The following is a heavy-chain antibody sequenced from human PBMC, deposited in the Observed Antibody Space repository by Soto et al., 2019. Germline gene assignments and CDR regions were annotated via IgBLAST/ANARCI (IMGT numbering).Heavy chain of an antibody. CDR2: INAGNGNT. Sequence: QVQLVQSGAEEKKPGASVKVSCKASGYTFTSYAMHWVRQAPGQRLEWMGWINAGNGNTKYSQKFQGRVTITRDTSASTAYMEVSRLRSEDTAVYYCARSIVVVTALDYGGQGTLVTVSS. J-gene: IGHJ4*02. CDR1: GYTFTSYA. CDR3: ARSIVVVTALDY. D-gene: IGHD2-21*02. V-gene: IGHV1-3*05.